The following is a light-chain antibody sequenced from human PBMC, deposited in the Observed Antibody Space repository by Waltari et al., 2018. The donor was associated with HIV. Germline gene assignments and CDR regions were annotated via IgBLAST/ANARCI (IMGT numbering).Light chain of an antibody. V-gene: IGLV2-14*03. CDR1: DSYFGLYNF. CDR2: DVD. Sequence: AVTQPASVSGLPGQSTTISCTGGDSYFGLYNFVSWYQQHSGKPPKLILYDVDSRASGVSVRFSGSMSGNTASLTISGRRAEDEAHYYCASFTGDNTVMFGGGTEVTVL. J-gene: IGLJ3*02. CDR3: ASFTGDNTVM.